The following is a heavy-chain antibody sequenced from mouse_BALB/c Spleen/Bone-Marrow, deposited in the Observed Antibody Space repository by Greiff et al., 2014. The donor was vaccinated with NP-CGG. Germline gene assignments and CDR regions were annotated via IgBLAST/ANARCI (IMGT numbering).Heavy chain of an antibody. CDR1: GFTFSSFG. J-gene: IGHJ4*01. CDR2: ISSGSSTI. CDR3: TRSGTLGAMDY. V-gene: IGHV5-17*02. Sequence: VQLQQSGGGLVQPGGSRKLSCAASGFTFSSFGMHWVRQAPEKGLEWFAYISSGSSTIYYADTMKGRFTISRDNPKNTLFLQMTSLRSEDTAMYYCTRSGTLGAMDYWGQGTSVTVSS. D-gene: IGHD3-3*01.